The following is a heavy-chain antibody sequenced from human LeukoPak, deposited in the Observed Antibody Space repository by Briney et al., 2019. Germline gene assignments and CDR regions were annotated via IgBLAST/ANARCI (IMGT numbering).Heavy chain of an antibody. J-gene: IGHJ6*02. CDR1: GGSISSYY. Sequence: SETLSLTCTVSGGSISSYYWSWIRQPPGKGLEWIGYIYYSGSTNYNPSLKSRVTISVDTSKNQFSLKLSSVTAADTAVYYCAREKLDEYGMDVWGQGTTVTVS. CDR3: AREKLDEYGMDV. CDR2: IYYSGST. V-gene: IGHV4-59*01.